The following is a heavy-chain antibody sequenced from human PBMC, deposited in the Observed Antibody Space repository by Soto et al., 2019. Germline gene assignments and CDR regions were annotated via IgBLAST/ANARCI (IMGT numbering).Heavy chain of an antibody. CDR3: AREEGAVTSGGYYYYYGVDV. CDR2: IYYIGTT. V-gene: IGHV4-31*03. D-gene: IGHD4-4*01. CDR1: GGSISSGGYY. Sequence: KTSETLSLTCTVSGGSISSGGYYWSWIRQHPGKCLEWIGYIYYIGTTYYNPSLKSRVTISVDTSKNQFSLKLTSVTAADTAVSYCAREEGAVTSGGYYYYYGVDVWGQGTTVTVCS. J-gene: IGHJ6*02.